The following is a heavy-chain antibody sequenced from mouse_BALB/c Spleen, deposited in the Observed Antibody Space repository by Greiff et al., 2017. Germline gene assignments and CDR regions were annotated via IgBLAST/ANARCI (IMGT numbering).Heavy chain of an antibody. Sequence: DVHLVESGGGLVKPGGSLKLSCAASGFTFSDYYMYWVRQTPEKRLEWVATISDGGSYTYYPDSVKGRFTISRDNAKNNLYLQMSSLKSEDTAMYYCARAGYDAMDYWGQGTSVTVSS. J-gene: IGHJ4*01. CDR3: ARAGYDAMDY. CDR1: GFTFSDYY. CDR2: ISDGGSYT. V-gene: IGHV5-4*02.